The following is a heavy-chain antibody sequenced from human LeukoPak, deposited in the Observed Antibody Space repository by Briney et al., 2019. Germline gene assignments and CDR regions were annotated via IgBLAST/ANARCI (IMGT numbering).Heavy chain of an antibody. V-gene: IGHV3-74*01. CDR2: INTDGSDT. CDR3: ARDQSIAGPTTADY. D-gene: IGHD1-26*01. CDR1: GFTFSRFW. J-gene: IGHJ4*02. Sequence: GGSLRLSCAASGFTFSRFWMHWVRQAPGKGLVWVLRINTDGSDTIYADSVKGRFTISRDNAKNTLYLQMNSLRAEDTAVYYCARDQSIAGPTTADYWGQGTLVTVSS.